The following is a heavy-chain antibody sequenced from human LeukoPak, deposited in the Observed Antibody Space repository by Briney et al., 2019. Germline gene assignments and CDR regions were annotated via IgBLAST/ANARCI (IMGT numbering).Heavy chain of an antibody. D-gene: IGHD3-10*01. Sequence: GGSLRLSCAASGFTFSNYAMSWVRQTLEKGLEWVSSIAADGASFYADSVRGRFTISRDKSQNILYLQMNSLRADDTAMYYCAKGPNFGSWRAVDYWGQGRLVTVSS. CDR3: AKGPNFGSWRAVDY. CDR2: IAADGAS. J-gene: IGHJ4*02. V-gene: IGHV3-23*01. CDR1: GFTFSNYA.